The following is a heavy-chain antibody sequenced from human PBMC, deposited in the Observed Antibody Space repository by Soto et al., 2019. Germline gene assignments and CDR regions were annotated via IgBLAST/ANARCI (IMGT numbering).Heavy chain of an antibody. CDR1: GFTFSSYA. D-gene: IGHD1-26*01. CDR2: ISYDGSNK. Sequence: GGSLRLSCAASGFTFSSYAMHWVRQAPGKGLEWVAVISYDGSNKYYADSVKGRFTISRDNSKNTLYLQMNSLRAEDTAVYYCARVRSWATIDYWGQGTLVTVSS. J-gene: IGHJ4*02. CDR3: ARVRSWATIDY. V-gene: IGHV3-30*04.